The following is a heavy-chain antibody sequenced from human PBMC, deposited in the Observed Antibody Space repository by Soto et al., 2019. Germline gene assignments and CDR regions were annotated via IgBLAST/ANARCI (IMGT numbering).Heavy chain of an antibody. CDR1: SGSISSSNW. J-gene: IGHJ5*02. Sequence: XXTLSLPFAVSSGSISSSNWWSWVRQPPGKGLEWIGEIYHSGSTNYNPSLKSRVTISVDKSKNQFSLKLSSVTAADTAVYYCARGGYSSGWTEPWGQGTLVTVSS. D-gene: IGHD6-19*01. V-gene: IGHV4-4*02. CDR2: IYHSGST. CDR3: ARGGYSSGWTEP.